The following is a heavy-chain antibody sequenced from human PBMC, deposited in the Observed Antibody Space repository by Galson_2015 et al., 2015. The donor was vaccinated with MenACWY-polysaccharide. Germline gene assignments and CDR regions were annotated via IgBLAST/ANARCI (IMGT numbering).Heavy chain of an antibody. V-gene: IGHV3-7*01. J-gene: IGHJ3*02. D-gene: IGHD3-9*01. Sequence: SLRLSCAASGFTFSSYWMSWVRQAPGKGLEWVANIKQDGSEKYYVDSVKGRFTISRDNAKNSLYLQMNSLRAEGTAVYYCARLHRSDILTVYCLTDAFDIWGPGTMVTVSS. CDR1: GFTFSSYW. CDR2: IKQDGSEK. CDR3: ARLHRSDILTVYCLTDAFDI.